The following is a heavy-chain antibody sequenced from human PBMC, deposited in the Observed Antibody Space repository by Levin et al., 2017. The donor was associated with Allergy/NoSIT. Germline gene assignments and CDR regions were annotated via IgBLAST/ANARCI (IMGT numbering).Heavy chain of an antibody. J-gene: IGHJ4*02. D-gene: IGHD2-2*02. CDR1: GFTFSSYA. CDR2: ISYDGSNK. CDR3: ARGYCSSTSCYRYYFDY. Sequence: GESLKISCAASGFTFSSYAMHWVRQAPGKGLEWVAVISYDGSNKYYADSVKGRFTISRDNSKNTLYLQMNSLRAEDTAVYYCARGYCSSTSCYRYYFDYWGQGTLVTVSS. V-gene: IGHV3-30-3*01.